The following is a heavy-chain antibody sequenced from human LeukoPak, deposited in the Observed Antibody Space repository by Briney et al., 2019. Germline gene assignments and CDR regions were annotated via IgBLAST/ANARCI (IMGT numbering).Heavy chain of an antibody. D-gene: IGHD3-10*01. J-gene: IGHJ3*02. CDR1: GGSISSYY. CDR3: ARVGGSGTDAFDI. CDR2: IYYSGST. Sequence: SETLSLTCTVSGGSISSYYWSWNRQPPGKGLEWIGYIYYSGSTNYNPSLKSRVTISVDTSKNQFSLKLSSVTAADTAVYYCARVGGSGTDAFDIWGQGTMVTVSS. V-gene: IGHV4-59*01.